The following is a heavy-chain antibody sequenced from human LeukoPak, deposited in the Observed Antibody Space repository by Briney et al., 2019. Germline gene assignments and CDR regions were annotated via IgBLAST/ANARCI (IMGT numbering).Heavy chain of an antibody. CDR3: AKDPNGSWSFDY. CDR1: GFTFRSYG. CDR2: IWYDGSNK. D-gene: IGHD1-26*01. J-gene: IGHJ4*02. V-gene: IGHV3-33*06. Sequence: GGSLRLSCAASGFTFRSYGMHWVRQAPGKGLEWVAVIWYDGSNKYYADSVKGRFTTSRDNSNNTLYLQMNSLRAEDTAVYYCAKDPNGSWSFDYWGQGTLVTVSS.